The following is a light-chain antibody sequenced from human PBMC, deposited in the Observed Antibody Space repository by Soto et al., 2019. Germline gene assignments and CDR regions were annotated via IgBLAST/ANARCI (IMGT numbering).Light chain of an antibody. J-gene: IGKJ3*01. V-gene: IGKV1-27*01. CDR2: AAT. CDR1: KAINNF. Sequence: DIQMTQSPSSLSASVGDRVTITCRASKAINNFLAWYQQKPGKAPKFLICAATTLQSGVPSRIRGVGSGTDFTLTISILEPGDVATYYCQKYNDGPPATFGPGTIVGV. CDR3: QKYNDGPPAT.